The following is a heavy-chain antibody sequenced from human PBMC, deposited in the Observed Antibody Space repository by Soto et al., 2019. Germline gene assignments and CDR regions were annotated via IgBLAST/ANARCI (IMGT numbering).Heavy chain of an antibody. D-gene: IGHD2-15*01. V-gene: IGHV3-21*01. CDR2: ISTSTSYI. CDR1: GFTFSSYG. J-gene: IGHJ3*02. CDR3: ARLYCRGGSCYSGDAFDI. Sequence: GGSLRLSCAASGFTFSSYGMNWVRQAPGKGLEWVSSISTSTSYIYYADSVKGRFTISRDNAKNSVYLQMNSLRAEDTAVYYCARLYCRGGSCYSGDAFDIWGQGTMVTVSS.